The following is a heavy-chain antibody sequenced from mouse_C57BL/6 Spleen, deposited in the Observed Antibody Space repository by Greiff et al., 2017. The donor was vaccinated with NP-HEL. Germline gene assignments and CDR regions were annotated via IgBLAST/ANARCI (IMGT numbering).Heavy chain of an antibody. CDR1: GFTFSDYG. Sequence: VMLVESGGGLVKPGGSLNLSCAASGFTFSDYGMHWVRQAPEKGLEWVAYISSGSSTIYYADTVKGRFTISRDNAKNTLFLQMTSLRSEDTAMYYCASGYYGSSPWFAYWGQGTLVTVSA. D-gene: IGHD1-1*01. V-gene: IGHV5-17*01. CDR3: ASGYYGSSPWFAY. J-gene: IGHJ3*01. CDR2: ISSGSSTI.